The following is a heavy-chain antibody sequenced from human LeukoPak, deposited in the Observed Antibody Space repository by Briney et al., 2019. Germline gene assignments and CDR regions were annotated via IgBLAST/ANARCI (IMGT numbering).Heavy chain of an antibody. D-gene: IGHD3-22*01. V-gene: IGHV1-69*05. CDR2: TTPIFGSA. Sequence: ASVKVSCKASGGTFSNYALNWVRQAPGRGLEWMGGTTPIFGSAEYAQNFQGRVTATTDESTSTAYMEMSGLRSDDTAVYYCAGALFRFDSSGYDMGAYDIWGQGTMVTVSS. CDR3: AGALFRFDSSGYDMGAYDI. CDR1: GGTFSNYA. J-gene: IGHJ3*02.